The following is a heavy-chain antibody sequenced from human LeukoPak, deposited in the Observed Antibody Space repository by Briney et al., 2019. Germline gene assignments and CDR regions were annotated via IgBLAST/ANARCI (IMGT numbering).Heavy chain of an antibody. CDR3: AKDRVYEIGVNWFDP. CDR2: ISWNSGSI. V-gene: IGHV3-9*01. J-gene: IGHJ5*02. D-gene: IGHD2-8*01. CDR1: GFTFDDYA. Sequence: GGSLRLSCAASGFTFDDYAMNWVRQAPGKGLEWVSGISWNSGSIGYADSVKGRFTISRENAKNSLNLQMNSLRAEDTAVYYCAKDRVYEIGVNWFDPWGQGTLVTVSS.